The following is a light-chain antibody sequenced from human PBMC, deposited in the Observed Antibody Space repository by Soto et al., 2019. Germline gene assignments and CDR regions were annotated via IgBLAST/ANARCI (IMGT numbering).Light chain of an antibody. CDR2: GAS. Sequence: EIVLTQSPGTLSLSPGERATLSCRACQSVSSRSLAWYQQKPGQAPRLLIYGASNRATGIPDRFSGSGSGTDFTLTISRLEPEDFAMYYCQQFGTSRLTFGGGTKVEIK. CDR3: QQFGTSRLT. V-gene: IGKV3-20*01. J-gene: IGKJ4*01. CDR1: QSVSSRS.